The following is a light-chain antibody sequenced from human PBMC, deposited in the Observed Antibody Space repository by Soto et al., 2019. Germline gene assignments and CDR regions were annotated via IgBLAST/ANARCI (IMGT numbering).Light chain of an antibody. CDR1: QDISDL. J-gene: IGKJ4*01. V-gene: IGKV1-33*01. CDR3: QQYDTLPLT. CDR2: DAS. Sequence: DLQMTQSPSSLSASVGDKVTFTCQASQDISDLLNWYQQKPGKAPKLLIYDASNLQIGVPSRFSGTGSWTDFTFTISSLQAEDYAIYYCQQYDTLPLTFGGGPKVEIK.